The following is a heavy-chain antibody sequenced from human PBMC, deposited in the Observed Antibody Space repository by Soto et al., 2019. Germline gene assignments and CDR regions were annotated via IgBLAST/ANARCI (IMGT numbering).Heavy chain of an antibody. CDR2: IWYDGSNK. CDR1: GFTFSSYG. V-gene: IGHV3-33*01. J-gene: IGHJ4*02. CDR3: ARAPYGGSLYFDS. Sequence: QVQLVEAGGGVVQPGRSLRLSCAASGFTFSSYGMHWVRQAPGKGLEWVAVIWYDGSNKYYADSVKSRFTTSRDNSKITLYLQVNSLRAEDTAVYSCARAPYGGSLYFDSWGQGTLVTVSS. D-gene: IGHD1-26*01.